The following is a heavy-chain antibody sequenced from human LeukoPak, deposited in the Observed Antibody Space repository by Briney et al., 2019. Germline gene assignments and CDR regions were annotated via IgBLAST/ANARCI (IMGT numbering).Heavy chain of an antibody. D-gene: IGHD6-19*01. CDR1: GFTYTDYS. Sequence: GGSLRLSCSASGFTYTDYSMSWVRQVPGQGLEWVSPISGSGSSTYYAVSVKGRFTISRDNSKNTLYLQMNSLRAEDTAVYYCAKGVAVASPYYFDYRGQGTLVTVPS. CDR3: AKGVAVASPYYFDY. V-gene: IGHV3-23*01. J-gene: IGHJ4*02. CDR2: ISGSGSST.